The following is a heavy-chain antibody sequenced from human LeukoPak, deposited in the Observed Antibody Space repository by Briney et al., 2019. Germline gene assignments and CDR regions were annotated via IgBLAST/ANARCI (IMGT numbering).Heavy chain of an antibody. Sequence: GESLKISCKASGYSFTTDWIAWVRQLPGKGLEWMGIIYPGDSDTRYSPSFQGQVTISADKSISTAYLQWSSLKASDTAMYYCARHMVRGVIITGDAFDIWGQGTMVTVSS. J-gene: IGHJ3*02. CDR2: IYPGDSDT. CDR1: GYSFTTDW. CDR3: ARHMVRGVIITGDAFDI. V-gene: IGHV5-51*01. D-gene: IGHD3-10*01.